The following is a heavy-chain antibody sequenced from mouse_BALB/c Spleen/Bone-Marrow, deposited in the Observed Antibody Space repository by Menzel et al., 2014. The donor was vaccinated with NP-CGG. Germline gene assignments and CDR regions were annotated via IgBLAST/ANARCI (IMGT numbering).Heavy chain of an antibody. V-gene: IGHV1S16*01. D-gene: IGHD1-2*01. J-gene: IGHJ2*01. Sequence: VKLMESGAELVRPGASVKLSCKASGYTFTSYWMHWVKLRPGHGFEWIGEINPSNGDTNYNEKFKRKATLTVDKSSSTAYMQLSSLTSEDSAVYYCTNYGYDWGQGTALTVSS. CDR2: INPSNGDT. CDR3: TNYGYD. CDR1: GYTFTSYW.